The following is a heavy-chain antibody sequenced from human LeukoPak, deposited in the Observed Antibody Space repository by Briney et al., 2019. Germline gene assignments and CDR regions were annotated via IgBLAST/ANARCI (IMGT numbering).Heavy chain of an antibody. V-gene: IGHV1-2*02. CDR2: ISPNSGGT. D-gene: IGHD2-2*01. CDR3: ARLVPAAIAFDP. Sequence: ASVKVSCKTSGYTFTGYYMHWVRQAPGQGLEWMGWISPNSGGTNYAQKFQGRVTMTRDTSISTAYMELSRLRSDDTAVYYCARLVPAAIAFDPWGQGTLVTVSS. J-gene: IGHJ5*02. CDR1: GYTFTGYY.